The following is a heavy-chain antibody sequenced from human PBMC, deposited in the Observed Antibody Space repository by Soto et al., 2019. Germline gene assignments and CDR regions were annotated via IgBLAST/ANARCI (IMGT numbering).Heavy chain of an antibody. V-gene: IGHV1-69*13. CDR1: GGTFSSYA. CDR3: ARGSSGWYRRYYFDY. CDR2: IIPIFGTA. Sequence: SVKVSCKASGGTFSSYAISWVRQAPGQGLEWMGGIIPIFGTANYAQKFQGRVTITADESTSTAYMELSSLRSEDTAVYYCARGSSGWYRRYYFDYWGQGTLVTVSS. J-gene: IGHJ4*02. D-gene: IGHD6-19*01.